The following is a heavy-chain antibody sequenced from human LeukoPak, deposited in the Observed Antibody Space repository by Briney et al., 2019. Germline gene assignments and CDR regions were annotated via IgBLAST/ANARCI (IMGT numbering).Heavy chain of an antibody. CDR2: INPNSGGT. V-gene: IGHV1-2*02. CDR1: GYTFTGYY. Sequence: GASVKVSCKASGYTFTGYYMHWVRQAPGQGLEWMGWINPNSGGTNYAQKFQGRVTMTRDTSISTAYMELSRLRSDDTAVYYCVRVARDYGDSSRIDYWGQGTLVTVSS. CDR3: VRVARDYGDSSRIDY. J-gene: IGHJ4*02. D-gene: IGHD4-17*01.